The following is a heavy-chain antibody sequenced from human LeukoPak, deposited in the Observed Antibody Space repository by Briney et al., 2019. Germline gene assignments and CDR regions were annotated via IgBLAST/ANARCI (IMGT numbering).Heavy chain of an antibody. CDR2: IYYSGST. CDR1: GGSISSYY. Sequence: SETLSLTSTVSGGSISSYYWSWIRQPPGKGLEWIGYIYYSGSTNYNPSLKSRVTISVDTSKNQFSLNLSSVTAADTAVYYCARHNADYDILTGYSHFHYYFDYWGQGTLVTVSS. CDR3: ARHNADYDILTGYSHFHYYFDY. D-gene: IGHD3-9*01. J-gene: IGHJ4*02. V-gene: IGHV4-59*08.